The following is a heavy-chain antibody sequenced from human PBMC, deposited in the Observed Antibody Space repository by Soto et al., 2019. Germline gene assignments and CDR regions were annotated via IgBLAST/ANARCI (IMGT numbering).Heavy chain of an antibody. CDR3: ASPTSEAGLRGTYGMDG. D-gene: IGHD6-19*01. CDR2: ISSSSSTI. Sequence: EVQLVASGGRLVQPGGSLRLSCAASGFTFSSYSMNWVRQAPGKGLEWVSYISSSSSTIYYADSVKGRFTISRDNATNSPYLQMNSLRDKDTAVDYCASPTSEAGLRGTYGMDGWGQGTTVTVSS. CDR1: GFTFSSYS. J-gene: IGHJ6*02. V-gene: IGHV3-48*02.